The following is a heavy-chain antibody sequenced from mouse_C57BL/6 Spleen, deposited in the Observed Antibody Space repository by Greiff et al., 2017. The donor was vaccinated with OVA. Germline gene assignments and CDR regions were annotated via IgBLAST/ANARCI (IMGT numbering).Heavy chain of an antibody. J-gene: IGHJ2*01. CDR1: GFTFSSYG. CDR2: ISSGGSYT. Sequence: EVKLVESGGDLVKPGGSLKLSCAASGFTFSSYGMSWVRQTPDKRLEWVATISSGGSYTYYPDSVKGRFTISRDNAKNTLYLQMSSLESEDTAMYYCARREVITTVVAYYFDYWGQGTTLTVSS. CDR3: ARREVITTVVAYYFDY. V-gene: IGHV5-6*02. D-gene: IGHD1-1*01.